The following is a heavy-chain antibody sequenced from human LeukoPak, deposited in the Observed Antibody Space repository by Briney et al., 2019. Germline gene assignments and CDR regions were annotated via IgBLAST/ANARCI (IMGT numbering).Heavy chain of an antibody. Sequence: GGSLRLSCAASGSTFSSYWMNWVRQAPGKGLEWVASIKQDGSNKYYADSVRGRFTISRDNSKNTLYLQMNSLRAEDTAVYYCAKDPGIAAAGTGYWGQGTLVTVSS. V-gene: IGHV3-7*01. CDR3: AKDPGIAAAGTGY. CDR2: IKQDGSNK. CDR1: GSTFSSYW. J-gene: IGHJ4*02. D-gene: IGHD6-13*01.